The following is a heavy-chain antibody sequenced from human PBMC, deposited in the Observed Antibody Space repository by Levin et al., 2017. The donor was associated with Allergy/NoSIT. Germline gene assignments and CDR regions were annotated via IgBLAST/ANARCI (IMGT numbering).Heavy chain of an antibody. J-gene: IGHJ3*02. D-gene: IGHD3-10*01. CDR3: AKDFREDYYGSGDAFDI. CDR2: ISGSKGNT. V-gene: IGHV3-23*01. CDR1: GFTFSSYA. Sequence: GGSLRLSCAASGFTFSSYAMSWVRQAPGKGLEWVSAISGSKGNTYYADSVKGRFTISRDNSKNTLYLQMNSLRAEDTSVYYFAKDFREDYYGSGDAFDIWGQGTMVTVSS.